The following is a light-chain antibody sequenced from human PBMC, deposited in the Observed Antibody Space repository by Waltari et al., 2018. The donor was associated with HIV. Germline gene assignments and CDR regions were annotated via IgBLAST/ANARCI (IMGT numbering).Light chain of an antibody. Sequence: EIVLTQSPATLSLSPGDRATLSCRASQSVDTYLAWYQQKSGQSPRLLIYDASIRATGIPARFSGSGSGTDFTLTISSLEPEDFAVYYCQQRSNWPPAPTFGGGTKVEIK. V-gene: IGKV3-11*01. CDR2: DAS. CDR1: QSVDTY. J-gene: IGKJ4*01. CDR3: QQRSNWPPAPT.